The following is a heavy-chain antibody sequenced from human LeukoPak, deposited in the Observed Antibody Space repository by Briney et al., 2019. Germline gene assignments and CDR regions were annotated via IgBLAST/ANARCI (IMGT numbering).Heavy chain of an antibody. CDR3: ARAVAGTHWFDP. CDR2: IDIPGNT. CDR1: GFTFSSYA. D-gene: IGHD6-19*01. V-gene: IGHV3-13*01. Sequence: PGRSLRLSCAASGFTFSSYAMHWVRQPPGKGLEWVSGIDIPGNTYYPDSVKGRFTMSRESAKNSLYLQMNSLRVGDTAVYYCARAVAGTHWFDPWGQGTLVTVSS. J-gene: IGHJ5*02.